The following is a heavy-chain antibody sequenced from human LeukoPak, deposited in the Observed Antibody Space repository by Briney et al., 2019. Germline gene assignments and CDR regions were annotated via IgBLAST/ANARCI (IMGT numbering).Heavy chain of an antibody. CDR1: GFTFSSYW. CDR3: ARDVAGSLDY. D-gene: IGHD1-26*01. Sequence: GGSLRLSCVASGFTFSSYWMPWFRQAPGKGLEWVANIKQDESEKNYVDSVKGRFTISRDNAKNSLFLQMNSLRVEDTAVYYCARDVAGSLDYWGQGTLATVSS. CDR2: IKQDESEK. J-gene: IGHJ4*02. V-gene: IGHV3-7*01.